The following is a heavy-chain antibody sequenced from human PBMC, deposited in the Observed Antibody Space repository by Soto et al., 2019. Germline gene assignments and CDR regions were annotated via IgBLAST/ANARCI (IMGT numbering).Heavy chain of an antibody. CDR2: FDHEDGET. D-gene: IGHD1-26*01. V-gene: IGHV1-24*01. CDR3: ATTVNSGSYQIDY. Sequence: QVQLVQSGAELKKPGASVKVSCQVSGYILNVLSMHRVRQTPGNWFEWMVCFDHEDGETIYAKKFQSRVTMTEDTSTHTAYTELSSLISEDTAVYYCATTVNSGSYQIDYWCQGTLVTVSS. J-gene: IGHJ4*02. CDR1: GYILNVLS.